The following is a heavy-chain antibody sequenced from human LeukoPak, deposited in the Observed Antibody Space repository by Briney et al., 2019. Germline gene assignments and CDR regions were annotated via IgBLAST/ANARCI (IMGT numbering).Heavy chain of an antibody. Sequence: ASVKVSCKASGYTFTSYGISWVRQAPGQGPEWMGWISAYNGNTNYAQKLQGRVTMTTDTSTSTAYMELRSLRSDGTAVYYCARWQWLVLNDYWGQGTLVTVSS. V-gene: IGHV1-18*01. CDR1: GYTFTSYG. CDR3: ARWQWLVLNDY. CDR2: ISAYNGNT. D-gene: IGHD6-19*01. J-gene: IGHJ4*02.